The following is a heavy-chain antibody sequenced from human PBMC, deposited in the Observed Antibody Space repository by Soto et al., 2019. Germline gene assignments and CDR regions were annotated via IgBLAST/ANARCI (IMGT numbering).Heavy chain of an antibody. D-gene: IGHD2-2*01. V-gene: IGHV1-18*01. Sequence: QVQLVQSGAEVKKPGASVKVSCKASGYTFTSYGISWVRQAPGQGLEWLCWISAYNGNTNYAQKLKGRVTMTTDTSTSTADMEMRSLRSGDTAVYYCARDPLGAMTTYYYDGMDVWGQGTTVTVSS. CDR3: ARDPLGAMTTYYYDGMDV. CDR2: ISAYNGNT. J-gene: IGHJ6*02. CDR1: GYTFTSYG.